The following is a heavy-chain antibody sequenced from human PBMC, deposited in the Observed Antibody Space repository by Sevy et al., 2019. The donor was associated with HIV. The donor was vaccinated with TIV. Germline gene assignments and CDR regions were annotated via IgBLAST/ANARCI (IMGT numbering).Heavy chain of an antibody. Sequence: GGSLRLSCAASVFTFSTYWKTWVRQAPGKGLEWVANIKQDGTDTNYVDSVRGRFTISRDNGRNLLYLHMNSLRAEDTAVYFCARALADWGSFHYSSWGRGVLVTVSS. CDR1: VFTFSTYW. CDR2: IKQDGTDT. CDR3: ARALADWGSFHYSS. D-gene: IGHD3-16*01. J-gene: IGHJ4*02. V-gene: IGHV3-7*01.